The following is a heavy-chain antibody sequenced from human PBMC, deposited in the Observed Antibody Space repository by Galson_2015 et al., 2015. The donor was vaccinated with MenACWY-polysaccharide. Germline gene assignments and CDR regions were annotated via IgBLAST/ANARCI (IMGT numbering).Heavy chain of an antibody. V-gene: IGHV1-3*01. CDR3: ARTEAGDFRLDY. D-gene: IGHD6-19*01. J-gene: IGHJ4*02. CDR2: INGGDGES. CDR1: GYTFSNYA. Sequence: SVKVSCKAFGYTFSNYAMHWVRQAPGQRLEWLGWINGGDGESNYSQNFQARIPITRDTSQRTVSMELSSLRSEDTAVYYCARTEAGDFRLDYWGQGTLVTVSS.